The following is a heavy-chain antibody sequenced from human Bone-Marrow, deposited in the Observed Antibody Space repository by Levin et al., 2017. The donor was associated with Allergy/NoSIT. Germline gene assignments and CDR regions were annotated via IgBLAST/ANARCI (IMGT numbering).Heavy chain of an antibody. J-gene: IGHJ3*02. CDR2: ISYDGSNK. CDR3: AREIAVAGSDAFDI. D-gene: IGHD6-19*01. Sequence: GGSLRLSCAASGFTFSSYAMHWVRQAPGKGLEWVAVISYDGSNKYYADSVKGRFTISRDNSKNTLYLQMNSLRAEDTAVYYCAREIAVAGSDAFDIWGQGTMVTVSS. CDR1: GFTFSSYA. V-gene: IGHV3-30-3*01.